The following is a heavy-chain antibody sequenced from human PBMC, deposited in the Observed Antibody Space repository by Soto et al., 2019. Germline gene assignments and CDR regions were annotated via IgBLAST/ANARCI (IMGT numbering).Heavy chain of an antibody. CDR3: ARDHRSGYYTGRFDY. D-gene: IGHD3-3*01. CDR2: IWYDGSNK. Sequence: QVQLVESGGGVVQPGRSLRLSCAASGFTFSSYGMHWVRQAPGKGLEWVAVIWYDGSNKYYADSVKGRFTISRDNSKNTLYLQMNSLRAEDTAVYYCARDHRSGYYTGRFDYWGQGTLVTVSS. V-gene: IGHV3-33*01. J-gene: IGHJ4*02. CDR1: GFTFSSYG.